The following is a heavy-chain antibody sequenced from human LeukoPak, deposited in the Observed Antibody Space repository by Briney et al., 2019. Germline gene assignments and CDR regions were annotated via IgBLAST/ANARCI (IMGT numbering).Heavy chain of an antibody. CDR2: MAYDGRNI. Sequence: GGSLRLSCAASGFTFSTYTIHWVRQAPGKGLEWVAVMAYDGRNIYYADSVKGRFTVSRDNSKNTLYLQMNSLRAEDTAVYYCAREEVTGWYSDWGQGTLVTVSS. CDR1: GFTFSTYT. V-gene: IGHV3-30*07. CDR3: AREEVTGWYSD. J-gene: IGHJ4*02. D-gene: IGHD6-19*01.